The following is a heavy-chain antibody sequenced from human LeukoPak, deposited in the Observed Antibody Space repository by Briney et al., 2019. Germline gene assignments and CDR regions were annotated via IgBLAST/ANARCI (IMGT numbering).Heavy chain of an antibody. J-gene: IGHJ5*02. CDR3: ARDHDILTGNNWFDP. CDR1: GFTFSSYE. D-gene: IGHD3-9*01. V-gene: IGHV3-48*03. Sequence: GGSLRLSCAASGFTFSSYEMNWVRQAPGKGLEWVSYISSSGSTIYYADSVKGRFTISRDNSKNTLYLQMNSLRPEDTAVYYCARDHDILTGNNWFDPWGQGTLVTVSS. CDR2: ISSSGSTI.